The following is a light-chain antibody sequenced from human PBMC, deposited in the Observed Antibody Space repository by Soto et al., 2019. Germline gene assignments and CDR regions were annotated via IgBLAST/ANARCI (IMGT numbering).Light chain of an antibody. J-gene: IGKJ2*01. Sequence: EIVLTQSPGTLSLSPGERATLSCRASQSVSSSYLAWYQQKPGQAPRLLIYGASSRATGIPDRFSGSGSGTDCTLTLRRREPEDCAVYYCQQYGSSHRYTFGQGTKLEIK. CDR1: QSVSSSY. CDR2: GAS. CDR3: QQYGSSHRYT. V-gene: IGKV3-20*01.